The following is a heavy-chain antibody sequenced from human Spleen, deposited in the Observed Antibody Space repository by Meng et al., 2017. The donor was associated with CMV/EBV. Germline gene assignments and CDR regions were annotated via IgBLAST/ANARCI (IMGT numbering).Heavy chain of an antibody. Sequence: GESLKISCAASGFTFDDYTMHWVRQAPGKGLEWVSLISWDPSSKYYADSVKGRFTISRGNSKNSLYLQMNSLRIEDTALYYCAKGRVGAFDYWGQGTLVTVSS. CDR3: AKGRVGAFDY. CDR2: ISWDPSSK. J-gene: IGHJ4*02. D-gene: IGHD1-26*01. CDR1: GFTFDDYT. V-gene: IGHV3-43*01.